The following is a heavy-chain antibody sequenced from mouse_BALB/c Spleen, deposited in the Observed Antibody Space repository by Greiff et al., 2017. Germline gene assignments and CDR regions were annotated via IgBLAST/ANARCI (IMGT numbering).Heavy chain of an antibody. V-gene: IGHV8-12*01. CDR2: IYWDDDK. D-gene: IGHD1-1*01. Sequence: QVTLKESGPGILQPSQTLSLTCSFSGFSLSTSGMGVSWIRQPSGKGLEWLAHIYWDDDKRYNPSLKSRLTISKDTSSNQVFLKITSVDTADTATYYCARRASYYYGSSFDCWGQGTTLTVSS. CDR1: GFSLSTSGMG. J-gene: IGHJ2*01. CDR3: ARRASYYYGSSFDC.